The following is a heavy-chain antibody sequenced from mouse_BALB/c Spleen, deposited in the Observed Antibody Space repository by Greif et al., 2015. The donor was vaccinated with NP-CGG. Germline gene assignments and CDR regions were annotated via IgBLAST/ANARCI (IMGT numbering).Heavy chain of an antibody. CDR3: ARGGWPFAY. D-gene: IGHD1-1*02. CDR2: INPSTGYT. Sequence: QVQLQQSGAELAKPGASVKMSCKASGYTFTSYWMHWVKQRPGQGLEWIGYINPSTGYTEYNQKFKDKATLTADKSSSTAYMQLSSPTSEDSAVYYCARGGWPFAYWGQGTLVTVSA. V-gene: IGHV1-7*01. CDR1: GYTFTSYW. J-gene: IGHJ3*01.